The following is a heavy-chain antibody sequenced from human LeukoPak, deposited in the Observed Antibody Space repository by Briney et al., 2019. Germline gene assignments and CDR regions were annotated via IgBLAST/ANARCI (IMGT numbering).Heavy chain of an antibody. J-gene: IGHJ3*02. D-gene: IGHD6-19*01. CDR2: IYYSRRS. CDR3: ARHSGSGWVDAFDI. CDR1: GGSISSSSYY. V-gene: IGHV4-39*01. Sequence: PSESLSLTCTVSGGSISSSSYYWGWIRQPPGKGLEWIGIIYYSRRSYYNPSLESRVTISIHTSKNQVSLKLSSVTAADTAVFYCARHSGSGWVDAFDIWGQGTMVTV.